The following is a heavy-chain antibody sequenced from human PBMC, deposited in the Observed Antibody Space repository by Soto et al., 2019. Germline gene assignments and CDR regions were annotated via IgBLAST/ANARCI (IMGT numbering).Heavy chain of an antibody. V-gene: IGHV1-69*12. Sequence: QVQLVQSGAEVRKPGSSVKVSCKASGGTFSSFTINWVRQAPGQGLEWMGGIIPVFDAPKYAQKFQGRVTITADGSTNTAYMELSSLTSEDTAVYFCARGQRSFGVDNAFDIWGQGTKVIVS. J-gene: IGHJ3*02. CDR1: GGTFSSFT. D-gene: IGHD3-3*01. CDR3: ARGQRSFGVDNAFDI. CDR2: IIPVFDAP.